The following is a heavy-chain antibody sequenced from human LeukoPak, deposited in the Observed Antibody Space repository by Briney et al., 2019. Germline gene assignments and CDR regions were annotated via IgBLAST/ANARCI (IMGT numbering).Heavy chain of an antibody. D-gene: IGHD6-13*01. CDR1: GYTFTGSY. CDR3: ASGAAAGSWFDP. Sequence: GASVKVFCRASGYTFTGSYMHWVRQAPGQGLKWMGWINPNSAGTNYAQKFQGRVTMTRDTSISIVYMELSRLTSDDTAVYYCASGAAAGSWFDPWGQGTLVTVSS. CDR2: INPNSAGT. V-gene: IGHV1-2*02. J-gene: IGHJ5*02.